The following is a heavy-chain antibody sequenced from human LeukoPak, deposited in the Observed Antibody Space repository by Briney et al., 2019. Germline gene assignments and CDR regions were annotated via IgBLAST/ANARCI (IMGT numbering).Heavy chain of an antibody. CDR1: GFTFSSYA. CDR2: IRGSGDTT. CDR3: ARGGSYLSAFDI. J-gene: IGHJ3*02. V-gene: IGHV3-23*01. D-gene: IGHD1-26*01. Sequence: GGSLRLSCAASGFTFSSYAMSWVRQAPGKGLEWVSAIRGSGDTTYYADSVKGRFSISRDNSKNTLYLQMNSLRAEDTAVYYCARGGSYLSAFDIWGQGTMVTVSS.